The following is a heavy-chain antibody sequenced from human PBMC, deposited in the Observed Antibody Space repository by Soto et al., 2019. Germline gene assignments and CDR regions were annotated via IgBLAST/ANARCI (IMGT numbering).Heavy chain of an antibody. V-gene: IGHV3-23*01. J-gene: IGHJ4*02. Sequence: GGSLRLSCAASGFTFSSYAMSWVRQAPGKGLEWVSAISGSGGSTYYADSVKGRFTISRDNSKNTLYLQMNSLRAEDTAVYYCAKLKSRIAAAGLVYYFDYWGQGTLVTVSS. CDR1: GFTFSSYA. D-gene: IGHD6-13*01. CDR3: AKLKSRIAAAGLVYYFDY. CDR2: ISGSGGST.